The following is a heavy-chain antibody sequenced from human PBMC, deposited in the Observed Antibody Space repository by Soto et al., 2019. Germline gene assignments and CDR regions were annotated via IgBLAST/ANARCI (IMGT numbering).Heavy chain of an antibody. CDR3: ARSPRVIAARPPYYFDY. CDR2: IYYSGST. D-gene: IGHD6-6*01. Sequence: SETLSLTCTVSGGSVSSGSYYWSWIRQPPGKGLEWIGYIYYSGSTNYNPSLKSRVTISVDTSKNQFSLKLSSVTAADTAVYYCARSPRVIAARPPYYFDYRGQGTLVTVYS. J-gene: IGHJ4*02. CDR1: GGSVSSGSYY. V-gene: IGHV4-61*01.